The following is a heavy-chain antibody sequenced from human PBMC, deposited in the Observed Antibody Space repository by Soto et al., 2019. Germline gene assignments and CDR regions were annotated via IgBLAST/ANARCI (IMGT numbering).Heavy chain of an antibody. V-gene: IGHV2-5*01. J-gene: IGHJ4*02. CDR2: IYWNDDK. CDR3: EHRPSGWYLFDY. Sequence: QITLKESGPTLVRPTQTLTLTCTFPGFSLSTSGLGVGWIRQPPGKALEWLTLIYWNDDKRYSPSLKARLTITKDTSKDQVVLTLTNMDPVDTATYCCEHRPSGWYLFDYWGQGTLVTVSS. D-gene: IGHD6-19*01. CDR1: GFSLSTSGLG.